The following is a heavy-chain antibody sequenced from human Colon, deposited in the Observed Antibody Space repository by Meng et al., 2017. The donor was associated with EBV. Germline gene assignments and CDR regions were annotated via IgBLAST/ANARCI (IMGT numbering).Heavy chain of an antibody. V-gene: IGHV4-39*01. CDR1: GGPFSRTGTC. CDR2: QCHADDT. Sequence: QLPRREAGLGLVKPSGHPSPTCPVSGGPFSRTGTCGGWIRQPPGKGLEWIGSQCHADDTYYNPSLMGRVTISVDTSKNQVSLKLTSVTAADTSIYYCARHTFSGNPGGIDSWGQGILVTVSS. D-gene: IGHD4-23*01. J-gene: IGHJ4*02. CDR3: ARHTFSGNPGGIDS.